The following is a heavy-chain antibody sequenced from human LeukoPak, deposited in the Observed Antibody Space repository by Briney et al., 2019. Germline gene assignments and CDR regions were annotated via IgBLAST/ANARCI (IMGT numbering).Heavy chain of an antibody. CDR3: AKDPSGYCSGGSCYGYFDY. Sequence: GGSLRLSCAASGFTFSSYGMHWVRQAPGKGLEWVAVISYDGSNKYYADSVKGRFTISRDNSKNTLYLQMNSLRAEDTAVYYCAKDPSGYCSGGSCYGYFDYWGQGTLVTVSS. CDR1: GFTFSSYG. CDR2: ISYDGSNK. J-gene: IGHJ4*02. V-gene: IGHV3-30*18. D-gene: IGHD2-15*01.